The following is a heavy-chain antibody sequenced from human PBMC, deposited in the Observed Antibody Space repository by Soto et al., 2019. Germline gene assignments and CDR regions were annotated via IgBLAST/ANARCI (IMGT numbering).Heavy chain of an antibody. CDR1: GFSFSSYA. V-gene: IGHV3-23*01. CDR3: AKGSIEYSASVDN. J-gene: IGHJ4*02. CDR2: ISARGGSS. D-gene: IGHD4-4*01. Sequence: DVQLLESGGGLVQPGGSLRLSCAASGFSFSSYAMVWVRQAPGKGLEWVSVISARGGSSYFADSVKGRFTISRDNSKNVLCLQMNSLRAEDTAIYFCAKGSIEYSASVDNWGQGTLVLVSS.